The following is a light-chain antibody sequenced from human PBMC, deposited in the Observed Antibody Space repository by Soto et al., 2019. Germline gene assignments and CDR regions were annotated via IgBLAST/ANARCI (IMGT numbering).Light chain of an antibody. V-gene: IGKV3-15*01. CDR3: QQYKDWPPRYT. CDR2: DAS. J-gene: IGKJ2*01. Sequence: IMMTQSPATLSVSPGERVTLSCRASQYIDNRLAWYQQKPGQVPRLLIYDASTRATDLPARFSGSGSGTEFTLAISSLQSEDFAVYYCQQYKDWPPRYTFGQGTKLQIK. CDR1: QYIDNR.